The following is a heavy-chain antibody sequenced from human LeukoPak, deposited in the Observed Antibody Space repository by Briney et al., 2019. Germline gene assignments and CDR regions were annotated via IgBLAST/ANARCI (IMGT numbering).Heavy chain of an antibody. CDR3: ARYGRSRSAFDI. V-gene: IGHV3-30*02. CDR2: IRYDGSNK. D-gene: IGHD1-1*01. J-gene: IGHJ3*02. Sequence: GGSLRLSCAASGFTFSSYGMHWVRQAPGKGLEWVAFIRYDGSNKYYADSVKGRFTISRDNSKNTLYLQMNSLKAEDTAVYYCARYGRSRSAFDIWGQGTMVTVSS. CDR1: GFTFSSYG.